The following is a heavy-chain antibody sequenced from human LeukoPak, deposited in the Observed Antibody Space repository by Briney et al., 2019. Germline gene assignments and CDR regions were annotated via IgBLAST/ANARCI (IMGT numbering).Heavy chain of an antibody. Sequence: GGSLRLSCAASGFTFDDYAMHWVRQAPGKGLEWVSGISWNSGSIGYADSVKGRFTISRDNAKNSLYLQMNSLRAEDTALYYCAKARDTYYYDSSGYPSDAFDIWGQGTMVTVSS. CDR3: AKARDTYYYDSSGYPSDAFDI. D-gene: IGHD3-22*01. V-gene: IGHV3-9*01. CDR1: GFTFDDYA. CDR2: ISWNSGSI. J-gene: IGHJ3*02.